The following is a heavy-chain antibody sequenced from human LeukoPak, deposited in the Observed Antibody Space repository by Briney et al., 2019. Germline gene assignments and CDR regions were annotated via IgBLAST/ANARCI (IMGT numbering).Heavy chain of an antibody. V-gene: IGHV3-23*01. CDR3: AKIQGYLDY. CDR1: GFTFSIYG. CDR2: IVGSGVTT. J-gene: IGHJ4*02. Sequence: GSLRLSCEASGFTFSIYGMTWARQAPGKGLEWVSAIVGSGVTTYYADSVKGRFTISRDNSKNTLYLQMNSLRAEDTAVYYCAKIQGYLDYWGQGTLVTVSS.